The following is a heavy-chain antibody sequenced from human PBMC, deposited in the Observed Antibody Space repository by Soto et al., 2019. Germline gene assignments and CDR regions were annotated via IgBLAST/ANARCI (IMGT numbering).Heavy chain of an antibody. Sequence: SETLSLTCTVSGGSISSYYWSWIRQPPGKGLEWIGYIYYSGSTNYNPSLKSRVTISVDTSKNQFSLKLSSVTAADTAVYYCARASGMVINYWGQGTLVTVSS. CDR3: ARASGMVINY. D-gene: IGHD3-22*01. CDR1: GGSISSYY. V-gene: IGHV4-59*01. CDR2: IYYSGST. J-gene: IGHJ4*02.